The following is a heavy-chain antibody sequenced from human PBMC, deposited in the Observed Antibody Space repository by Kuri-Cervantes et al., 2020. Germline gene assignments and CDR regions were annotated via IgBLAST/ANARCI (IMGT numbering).Heavy chain of an antibody. V-gene: IGHV4-61*01. CDR2: IYYSGST. J-gene: IGHJ4*02. Sequence: GSLRLSCTVSGGSVSSGSYYWSWIRQPPGKGLEWIGYIYYSGSTNYNPSLKSRVTISVDTSKNQFSLKLSSVTAADTAVYYCARHRQYGDYASFDYWGQGTLVTVSS. D-gene: IGHD4-17*01. CDR3: ARHRQYGDYASFDY. CDR1: GGSVSSGSYY.